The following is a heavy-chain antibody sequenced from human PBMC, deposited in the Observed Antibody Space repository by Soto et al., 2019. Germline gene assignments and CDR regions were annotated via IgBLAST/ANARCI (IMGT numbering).Heavy chain of an antibody. V-gene: IGHV1-8*01. Sequence: QVQLVQSGAEVKKPGASVKVSCKASGYTFTSYDINWVLQAPGQGLEWMGWMNPNSGNTGYAQQFQGRVTMTRNTSISTVYMELSHLRSEDTAVYYCAMTLYGDNVDYWGQGTLVTVSS. CDR2: MNPNSGNT. J-gene: IGHJ4*02. D-gene: IGHD4-17*01. CDR3: AMTLYGDNVDY. CDR1: GYTFTSYD.